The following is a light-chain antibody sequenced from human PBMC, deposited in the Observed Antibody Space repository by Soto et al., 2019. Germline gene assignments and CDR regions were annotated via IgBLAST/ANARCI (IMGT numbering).Light chain of an antibody. J-gene: IGLJ2*01. CDR2: QDS. CDR3: QAWDSSTPVV. Sequence: SYELTQPPSVSVSPGQTASITCPGDKWGDKYDCWYQQKPGQSTVLVIYQDSKRPSGIPERFSGSNSGNTATLTISGTQAMDEADYYCQAWDSSTPVVFGGGTKLTVL. V-gene: IGLV3-1*01. CDR1: KWGDKY.